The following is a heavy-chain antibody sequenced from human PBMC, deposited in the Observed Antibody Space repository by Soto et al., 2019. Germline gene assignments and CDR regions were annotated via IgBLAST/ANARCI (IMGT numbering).Heavy chain of an antibody. J-gene: IGHJ4*02. CDR3: ARDNSSDSSGYLGDY. D-gene: IGHD3-22*01. CDR1: GYTFTSYY. Sequence: QVQLVQSGAEVKKPGASVKVSCKASGYTFTSYYMHWVRQAPGQGLEWMGIINPSGGSTSYAQKSQGRVTMTRDTSTSTVYMELSSLRSEDTAVYYCARDNSSDSSGYLGDYWGQGTLVTVSS. CDR2: INPSGGST. V-gene: IGHV1-46*01.